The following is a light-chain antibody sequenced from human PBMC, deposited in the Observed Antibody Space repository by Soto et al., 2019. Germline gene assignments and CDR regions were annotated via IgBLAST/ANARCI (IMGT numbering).Light chain of an antibody. CDR2: DVT. Sequence: QSVLTQPRSVSGSPGQSVTISCTGTSSDVGGYNYVSWYQQYPTKAPKLLIYDVTKRPSGVPDRFSGSKSGNTASLTISGLQAGDEADYYCCSYAGSYTFVFGTGTKLTVL. CDR1: SSDVGGYNY. CDR3: CSYAGSYTFV. J-gene: IGLJ1*01. V-gene: IGLV2-11*01.